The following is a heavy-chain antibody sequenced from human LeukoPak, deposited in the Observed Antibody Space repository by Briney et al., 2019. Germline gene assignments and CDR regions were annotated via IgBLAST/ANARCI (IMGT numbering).Heavy chain of an antibody. CDR1: GYTFTNYA. CDR3: ASHYYDSSGYYHYYYYYMDV. Sequence: ASVKVSCKASGYTFTNYAISWVRQAPGQGLEWVGWISAYNGNTNYAQKLQGRVTMTTDTSTSTAYMELSSLRSEDTAVYYCASHYYDSSGYYHYYYYYMDVWGKGTTVTVSS. J-gene: IGHJ6*03. D-gene: IGHD3-22*01. V-gene: IGHV1-18*01. CDR2: ISAYNGNT.